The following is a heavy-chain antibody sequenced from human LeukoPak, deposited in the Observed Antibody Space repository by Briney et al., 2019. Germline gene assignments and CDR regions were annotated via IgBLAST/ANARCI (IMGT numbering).Heavy chain of an antibody. J-gene: IGHJ4*02. D-gene: IGHD3-10*01. CDR2: ISGDGGST. Sequence: GGSLRLSCAASGFTFDDYAKHWVRHAPGKGLDWVSLISGDGGSTYYADSVKGRFTISRDNSKNSLYLQMKSLIPENTALYYCAKDMWRFGELDYDYWGQGTLVTVSS. CDR3: AKDMWRFGELDYDY. CDR1: GFTFDDYA. V-gene: IGHV3-43*02.